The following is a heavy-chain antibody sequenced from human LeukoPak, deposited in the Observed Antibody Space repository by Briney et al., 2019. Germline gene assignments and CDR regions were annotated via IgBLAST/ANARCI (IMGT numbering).Heavy chain of an antibody. CDR1: GGSISSGDYY. V-gene: IGHV4-30-4*01. Sequence: SETLSLTCTVSGGSISSGDYYWSWIRQPPGKGLEWIGYIYYRGSTYYNPSLKSRLTISVDTSKNQFSLRLSSVTAADTAVYYCGAGPEGGYYPDYWGQGTLVTVSS. CDR2: IYYRGST. CDR3: GAGPEGGYYPDY. D-gene: IGHD3-3*01. J-gene: IGHJ4*02.